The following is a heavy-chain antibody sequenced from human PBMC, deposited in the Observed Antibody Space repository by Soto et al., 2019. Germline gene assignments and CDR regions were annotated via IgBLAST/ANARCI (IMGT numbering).Heavy chain of an antibody. CDR2: IWYDGSNK. Sequence: GGSLSLSCAASGFTFSGYGMHWVRQAPGKGLEWVAVIWYDGSNKYYADSVKGRFTISRDNSKNTLYLQMNSLRAEDTAVYYCARDRVVVPAAREGYYYYGMDVWGQGTTVT. CDR1: GFTFSGYG. D-gene: IGHD2-2*01. CDR3: ARDRVVVPAAREGYYYYGMDV. J-gene: IGHJ6*02. V-gene: IGHV3-33*01.